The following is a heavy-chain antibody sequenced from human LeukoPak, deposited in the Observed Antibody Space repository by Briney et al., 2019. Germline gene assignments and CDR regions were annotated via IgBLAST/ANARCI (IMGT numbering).Heavy chain of an antibody. J-gene: IGHJ3*02. CDR2: LYYSGST. CDR1: GGSISSYY. Sequence: SETLSLTCTVSGGSISSYYWSWIRQPPGKGLEWIGYLYYSGSTNYNPSLKSRVTISVDTSKNQFSLKLSSVTAADTAVYYCARGGELLDAFDIWGQGTMVTVSS. CDR3: ARGGELLDAFDI. V-gene: IGHV4-59*01. D-gene: IGHD1-26*01.